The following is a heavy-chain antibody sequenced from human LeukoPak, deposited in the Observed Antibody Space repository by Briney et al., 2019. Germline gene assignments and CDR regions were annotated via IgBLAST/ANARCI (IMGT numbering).Heavy chain of an antibody. Sequence: SQTLSLTCAVSGGSISSGGYSWSWIRRPPGKGLEWIGYIYHSGSTYYNPSLKSRVTISVDRSKNQFSLKLSSVTAADTAVYYCARVAIVATIIDYWGQGTLVTVSS. CDR2: IYHSGST. V-gene: IGHV4-30-2*01. D-gene: IGHD5-12*01. J-gene: IGHJ4*02. CDR3: ARVAIVATIIDY. CDR1: GGSISSGGYS.